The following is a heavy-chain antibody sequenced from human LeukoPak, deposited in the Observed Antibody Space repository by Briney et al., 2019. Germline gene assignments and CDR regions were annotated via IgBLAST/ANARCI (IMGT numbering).Heavy chain of an antibody. CDR3: AKDRPNYYGSNGHYYRRDGDY. CDR1: GFTFSIYA. Sequence: SGGSLRLSCAASGFTFSIYAMSWVRQAPGKGLQWVSSITSSGDGTYYADSVKGRFTTSRDNSENMLYLQMNSLRVEDTAVYFCAKDRPNYYGSNGHYYRRDGDYWGQGTLVTVSS. V-gene: IGHV3-23*01. CDR2: ITSSGDGT. J-gene: IGHJ4*02. D-gene: IGHD3-22*01.